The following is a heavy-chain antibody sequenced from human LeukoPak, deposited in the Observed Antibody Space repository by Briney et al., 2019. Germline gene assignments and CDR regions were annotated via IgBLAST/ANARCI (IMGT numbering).Heavy chain of an antibody. CDR3: ASATELGSPVLDY. J-gene: IGHJ4*02. CDR2: IDSGGNT. V-gene: IGHV4-39*01. D-gene: IGHD7-27*01. CDR1: GGSISSSGYY. Sequence: SETLSLTCTVSGGSISSSGYYWGWIRQPPGKELEWIGSIDSGGNTYYKLSLKSRVTISADTSKNQFSLRLSSVTAADTAVYYCASATELGSPVLDYWGQGTLVTVSS.